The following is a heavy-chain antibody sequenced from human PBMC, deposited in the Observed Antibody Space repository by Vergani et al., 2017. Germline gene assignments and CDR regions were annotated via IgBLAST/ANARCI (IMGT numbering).Heavy chain of an antibody. V-gene: IGHV4-31*03. CDR3: ARASSLYYYGSGSYYYAFDI. J-gene: IGHJ3*02. CDR1: GGSISSGGYY. Sequence: QVQLQESGPGLVKPSETLSLTCTVSGGSISSGGYYWSWIRQSPGKGLEWIGYIYYSGSTNYNPSLKSRVTIHVDTPKNQFSLKLSSVTAAATAVYYCARASSLYYYGSGSYYYAFDIWGQGTMVTVSS. CDR2: IYYSGST. D-gene: IGHD3-10*01.